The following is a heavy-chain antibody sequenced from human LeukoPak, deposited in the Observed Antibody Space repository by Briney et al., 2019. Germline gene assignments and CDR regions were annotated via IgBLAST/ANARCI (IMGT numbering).Heavy chain of an antibody. CDR3: AKVRSIAAAEAIDY. D-gene: IGHD6-13*01. V-gene: IGHV3-15*01. J-gene: IGHJ4*02. CDR1: GFTFSNAW. CDR2: IKSKTDGGTT. Sequence: PGGSLRLSCAASGFTFSNAWMSWVRQAPGKGLEWVGRIKSKTDGGTTDYAAPVKGRFTISRDDSKNTLYLQMNSLRAEDTAVYYCAKVRSIAAAEAIDYWGQGTLVTVSS.